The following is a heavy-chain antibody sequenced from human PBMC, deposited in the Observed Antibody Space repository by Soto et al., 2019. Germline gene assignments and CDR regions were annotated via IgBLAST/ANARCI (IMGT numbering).Heavy chain of an antibody. D-gene: IGHD3-3*01. CDR2: IRCDESNT. J-gene: IGHJ5*02. CDR3: AKDLYDFWSGYPPYNWFDP. Sequence: GGSLRLSCAASGFIFSRYAMNWVRQAPGKGLEWVSVIRCDESNTYYADSVKGRFTISRDNSKNTLYLQMNSLRAEDTAVYYYAKDLYDFWSGYPPYNWFDPWGQGTLVTVSS. CDR1: GFIFSRYA. V-gene: IGHV3-30*18.